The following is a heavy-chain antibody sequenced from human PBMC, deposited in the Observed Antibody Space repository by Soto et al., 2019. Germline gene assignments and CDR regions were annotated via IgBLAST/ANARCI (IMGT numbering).Heavy chain of an antibody. Sequence: PSETLSLTCTVSGGSISSYYWSWIRQPPGKGLEWIGYIYYSGSTNYNPSLKSRVTISVDTSKNQFSLKLSSVTAADTAVYYCASYTMVRGVPLSYWGQGTLVTVSS. D-gene: IGHD3-10*01. CDR1: GGSISSYY. J-gene: IGHJ4*02. CDR3: ASYTMVRGVPLSY. CDR2: IYYSGST. V-gene: IGHV4-59*01.